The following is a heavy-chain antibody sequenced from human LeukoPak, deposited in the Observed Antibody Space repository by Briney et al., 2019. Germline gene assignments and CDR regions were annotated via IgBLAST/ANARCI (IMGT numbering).Heavy chain of an antibody. J-gene: IGHJ4*02. V-gene: IGHV1-69*05. Sequence: ASVKVSCKASGGTFSSYAISWVRQAPGQGLEWMGRINPIFGTANYAQKFQGRVTITTDESTSTAYMELSSLRSEDTAVYYCARDQSDLYYDSGGYGYWGQGTLVTVSS. D-gene: IGHD3-22*01. CDR2: INPIFGTA. CDR3: ARDQSDLYYDSGGYGY. CDR1: GGTFSSYA.